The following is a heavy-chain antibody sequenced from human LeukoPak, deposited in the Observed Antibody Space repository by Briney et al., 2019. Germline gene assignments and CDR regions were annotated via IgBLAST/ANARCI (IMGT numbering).Heavy chain of an antibody. CDR1: GGSISSGDYY. CDR3: ARVSQGTVTSYYYYGMDV. CDR2: IYYSGST. J-gene: IGHJ6*02. D-gene: IGHD4-17*01. V-gene: IGHV4-30-4*01. Sequence: PSETLSLTCTVSGGSISSGDYYWSWIRQPPGKGLEWIGYIYYSGSTYYNPSLKSRVTISVDTSKNQFSLKLSSVTAADTAMYYCARVSQGTVTSYYYYGMDVWGQGTTVTVSS.